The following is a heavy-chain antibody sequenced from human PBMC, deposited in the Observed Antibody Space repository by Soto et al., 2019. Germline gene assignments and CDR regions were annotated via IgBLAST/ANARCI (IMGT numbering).Heavy chain of an antibody. CDR2: TYYRSKWYN. Sequence: SQTLSLTCAISGDSVSSNSAAWNWIRQSPSRGLEWLGRTYYRSKWYNDYAVSVKSRITINPDTSKNQFSLQLNSVTPEDTAVFYCARDLARPYDFWSNFDYWGQGTLVTVSS. J-gene: IGHJ4*02. CDR3: ARDLARPYDFWSNFDY. CDR1: GDSVSSNSAA. V-gene: IGHV6-1*01. D-gene: IGHD3-3*01.